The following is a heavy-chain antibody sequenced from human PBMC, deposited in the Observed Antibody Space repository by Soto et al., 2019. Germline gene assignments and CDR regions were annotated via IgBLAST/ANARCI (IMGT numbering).Heavy chain of an antibody. CDR2: IIPIFGTA. CDR1: GGTFSSYA. J-gene: IGHJ1*01. V-gene: IGHV1-69*01. D-gene: IGHD6-19*01. Sequence: QVQLVQSGAAVKKPGSSVKVSCKASGGTFSSYAISWVRQAPGQGLEWMGGIIPIFGTANYAQKCQGRVTITADESTSTADMELSSLRSEDTAVYYCARVRSSGWLSAEYFQHWGQGTLVTVSS. CDR3: ARVRSSGWLSAEYFQH.